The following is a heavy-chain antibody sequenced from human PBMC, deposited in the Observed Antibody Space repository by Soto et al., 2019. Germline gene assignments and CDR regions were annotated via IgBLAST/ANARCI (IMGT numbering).Heavy chain of an antibody. CDR1: GDSITSTDYY. Sequence: PSETLSLTCTATGDSITSTDYYWGWIRQPPGKGLEWVASIYYSGSTYHNPSLKSRVTISVDTSKNQFSLKVTSVTAADTAVYYCARHWRTGYSTVFGVVMGWLDPWGQGTMVTVYS. CDR3: ARHWRTGYSTVFGVVMGWLDP. CDR2: IYYSGST. D-gene: IGHD3-3*01. J-gene: IGHJ5*02. V-gene: IGHV4-39*01.